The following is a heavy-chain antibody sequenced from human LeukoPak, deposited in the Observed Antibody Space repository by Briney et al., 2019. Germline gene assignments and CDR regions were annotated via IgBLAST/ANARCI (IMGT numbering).Heavy chain of an antibody. CDR3: ARAHSNAGYSLNAFDI. CDR1: GFTFSSYA. V-gene: IGHV3-33*08. CDR2: IWYDGSNK. D-gene: IGHD5-18*01. J-gene: IGHJ3*02. Sequence: GGSLRLSCAASGFTFSSYAMSWVRQAPGKGLEWVAVIWYDGSNKYYADSVKGRFTISRDNSKNTLYLQMNSLRAEDTAVYYCARAHSNAGYSLNAFDIWGQGTMVTVSS.